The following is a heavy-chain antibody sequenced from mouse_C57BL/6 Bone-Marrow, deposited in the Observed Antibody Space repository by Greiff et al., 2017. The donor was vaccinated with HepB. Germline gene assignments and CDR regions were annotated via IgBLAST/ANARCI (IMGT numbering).Heavy chain of an antibody. J-gene: IGHJ1*03. CDR3: ARDGSSFYWYFDV. CDR1: GYTFTSYW. V-gene: IGHV1-64*01. Sequence: VQLQQPGAELVKPGASVKLSCKASGYTFTSYWMHWVKQRPGQGLEWIGMIHPNRGSTNYNAKFKSKATLTVDKSSSTAYMQLSSLTSEDSAVYYCARDGSSFYWYFDVWGTGTTVTVSS. CDR2: IHPNRGST. D-gene: IGHD1-1*01.